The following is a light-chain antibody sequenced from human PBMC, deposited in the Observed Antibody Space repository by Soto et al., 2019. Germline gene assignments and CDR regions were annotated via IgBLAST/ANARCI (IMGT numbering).Light chain of an antibody. J-gene: IGKJ4*01. Sequence: EIVLTQSPATLSLSPGERATLSCRASQSVGSYLDWYQQKPGQAPRLLIYDASSRATGIPARFTGSGSGTDFTLTISSLEPEDFAVYYCQQRTNLPLTFGGGTKVEIK. CDR1: QSVGSY. CDR2: DAS. V-gene: IGKV3-11*01. CDR3: QQRTNLPLT.